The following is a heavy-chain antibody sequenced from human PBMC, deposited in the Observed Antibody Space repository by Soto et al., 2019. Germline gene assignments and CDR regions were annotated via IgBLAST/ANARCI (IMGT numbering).Heavy chain of an antibody. CDR3: ASGVADWDNNYSSGWYNFDY. J-gene: IGHJ4*02. V-gene: IGHV1-69*02. D-gene: IGHD6-19*01. Sequence: ASVKVSCKASGGTFSSYTISWVRQAPGQGLEWMGRIIPILGIANYAQKFQGRVTITADKSTSTAYMELSSLRSEDTAVYYCASGVADWDNNYSSGWYNFDYWGQGTLVTVSS. CDR2: IIPILGIA. CDR1: GGTFSSYT.